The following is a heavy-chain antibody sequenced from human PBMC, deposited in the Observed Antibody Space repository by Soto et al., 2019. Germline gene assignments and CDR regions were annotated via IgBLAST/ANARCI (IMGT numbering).Heavy chain of an antibody. CDR3: ASAVAGTIDY. CDR2: IYYRGST. V-gene: IGHV4-59*08. Sequence: SETLSLTCTVSGDSISSYYWSWIRQPPGKGLEWIGYIYYRGSTNYNPSLKSRVTISVDTSKNQFSPRLSSVTAADTAVYYCASAVAGTIDYWGQGTLVTVSS. CDR1: GDSISSYY. J-gene: IGHJ4*02. D-gene: IGHD6-19*01.